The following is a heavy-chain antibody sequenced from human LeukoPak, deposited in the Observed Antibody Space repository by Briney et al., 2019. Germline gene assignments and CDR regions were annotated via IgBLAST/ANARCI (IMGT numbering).Heavy chain of an antibody. J-gene: IGHJ5*02. CDR2: INHSGST. D-gene: IGHD6-19*01. V-gene: IGHV4-34*01. CDR3: ARDRGAVAASNWFDP. Sequence: KSSETLSLTCAVYGGSFSGYYWSWIRQPPGKGLEWIGEINHSGSTNYNPSLKSRVTISVDTSKNQFSLKLSSVTAADTAVYYCARDRGAVAASNWFDPWGQGTLVTVSS. CDR1: GGSFSGYY.